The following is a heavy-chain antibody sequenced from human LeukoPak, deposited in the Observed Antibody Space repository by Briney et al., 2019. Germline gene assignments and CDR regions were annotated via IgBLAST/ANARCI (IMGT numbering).Heavy chain of an antibody. J-gene: IGHJ5*02. V-gene: IGHV4-34*01. CDR1: GGSFSDDF. Sequence: SETLSLTCAVSGGSFSDDFWTWLRQFPGKGLEWIGEVDQSGGTNYNPSLKGRGSMSLDTSKNHFSLKLRSVTAADTALYFCARGFIAVAGTALNWFDPWGLGTLVTVSS. CDR2: VDQSGGT. CDR3: ARGFIAVAGTALNWFDP. D-gene: IGHD6-19*01.